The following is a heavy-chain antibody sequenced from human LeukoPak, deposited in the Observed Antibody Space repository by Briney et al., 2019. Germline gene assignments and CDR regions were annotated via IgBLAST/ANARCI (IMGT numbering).Heavy chain of an antibody. D-gene: IGHD1-7*01. CDR3: AKTRYNWNCWFDP. CDR1: GFTFSSYA. V-gene: IGHV3-23*01. Sequence: PGGSLRLSCAASGFTFSSYAMTWVRQAPGKGLEWVSAISGSGGSTYYADSVKGRFTISRDNSKNTLYVQMNSLRAEDTAVYYCAKTRYNWNCWFDPWGQGTLVTVSS. CDR2: ISGSGGST. J-gene: IGHJ5*02.